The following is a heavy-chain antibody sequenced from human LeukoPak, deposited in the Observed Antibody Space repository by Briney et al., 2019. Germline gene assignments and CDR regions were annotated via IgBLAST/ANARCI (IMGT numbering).Heavy chain of an antibody. D-gene: IGHD3-22*01. V-gene: IGHV4-31*03. J-gene: IGHJ4*02. Sequence: SQTLSLTCTVSGGSISSGGYYWSWIRQHPGKGPEWIGYIYYSGSTYYNPSLKSRVTISVDTSKNQFSLKLSSVTAADTAVYYCASGYYDSSGPTGVDYWGQGTLVTVSS. CDR1: GGSISSGGYY. CDR2: IYYSGST. CDR3: ASGYYDSSGPTGVDY.